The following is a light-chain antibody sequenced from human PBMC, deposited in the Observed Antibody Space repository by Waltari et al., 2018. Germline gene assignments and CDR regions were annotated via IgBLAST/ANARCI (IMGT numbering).Light chain of an antibody. CDR2: EVT. CDR3: NSFTSGNTWV. V-gene: IGLV2-18*02. J-gene: IGLJ3*02. CDR1: SSDVGSYNR. Sequence: QSALTQPPSVSGSPGQSVTISCTGASSDVGSYNRVAWFQQPPGPVPKLLIYEVTNRPSGLPDRFSGSKSGNTASLTISGLQAEDEGDYYCNSFTSGNTWVFGGGTKLTVL.